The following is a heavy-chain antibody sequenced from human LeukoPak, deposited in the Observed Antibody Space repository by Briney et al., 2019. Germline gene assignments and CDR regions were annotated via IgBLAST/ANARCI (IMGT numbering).Heavy chain of an antibody. CDR1: GGSFSGYY. D-gene: IGHD3-10*01. CDR3: ARLANRNYYGSGSYYNY. V-gene: IGHV4-34*01. Sequence: SETLSLTCAVYGGSFSGYYWIWIRQPPGKGLEWIGEINHSGSTNYNPSLKSRVTISVDTSKNQFSLKLSSVTAAGTAVYYCARLANRNYYGSGSYYNYWGQGTLVTVSS. CDR2: INHSGST. J-gene: IGHJ4*02.